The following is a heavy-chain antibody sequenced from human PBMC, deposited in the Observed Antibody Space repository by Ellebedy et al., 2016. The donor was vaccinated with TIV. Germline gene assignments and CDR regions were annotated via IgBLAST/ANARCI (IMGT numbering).Heavy chain of an antibody. J-gene: IGHJ5*02. CDR3: ARRGAYGDYAVQVNGWFDP. D-gene: IGHD4-17*01. CDR1: GFSFRSYW. V-gene: IGHV3-7*03. Sequence: PGGSLRLSCVASGFSFRSYWMSWVRQAPGKGLEWVANIYQDGSTQYYVDSVKGRFTISRDNANNVLFLQMNSLRVEDTGVYYCARRGAYGDYAVQVNGWFDPWGQGTLVTVSS. CDR2: IYQDGSTQ.